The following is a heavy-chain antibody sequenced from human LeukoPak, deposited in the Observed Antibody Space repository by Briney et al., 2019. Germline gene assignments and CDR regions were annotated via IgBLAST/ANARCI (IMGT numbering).Heavy chain of an antibody. CDR1: GGSISSYY. CDR3: ARQKYQLLFGQKYNWFDP. CDR2: IYYSGST. Sequence: PSEILSLTWTVSGGSISSYYWSWIRQPPGKGLEWIGYIYYSGSTNYNPSLKSRVTISVDTSKNQFSLKLSSVTAADTAVYYCARQKYQLLFGQKYNWFDPWGQGTLVTVSS. J-gene: IGHJ5*02. V-gene: IGHV4-59*08. D-gene: IGHD2-2*01.